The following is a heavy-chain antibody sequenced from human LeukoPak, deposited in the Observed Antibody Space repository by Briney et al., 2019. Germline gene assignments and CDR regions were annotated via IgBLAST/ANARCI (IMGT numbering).Heavy chain of an antibody. CDR2: ISTSGDTT. V-gene: IGHV3-48*04. J-gene: IGHJ4*02. CDR3: ARDPRGALVWGHRFDL. Sequence: GGSLRLSCAASGFTFSSYSMNWVRQAPGKGLEWISYISTSGDTTFYPDSVRGRFTISRDNAKNSLSLQLNSLRAEDTAVYYCARDPRGALVWGHRFDLWGQGALVTVSS. D-gene: IGHD3-16*01. CDR1: GFTFSSYS.